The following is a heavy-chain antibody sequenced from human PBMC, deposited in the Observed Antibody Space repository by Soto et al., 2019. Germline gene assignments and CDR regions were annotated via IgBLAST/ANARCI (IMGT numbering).Heavy chain of an antibody. Sequence: SVKVSCKASGGTFSSYAISWVRQAPGQGLEWMGGIIPIFGTANFAQKFQGRVTITADESTSTAYMELSSLRSEDTAVYYCARGADYYYYGMDVWGQGTTVTVSS. CDR3: ARGADYYYYGMDV. V-gene: IGHV1-69*13. CDR2: IIPIFGTA. CDR1: GGTFSSYA. J-gene: IGHJ6*02.